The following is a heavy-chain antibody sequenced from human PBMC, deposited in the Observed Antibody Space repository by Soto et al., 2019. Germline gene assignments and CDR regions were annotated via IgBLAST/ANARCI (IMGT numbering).Heavy chain of an antibody. D-gene: IGHD3-10*01. Sequence: PSETLSLTCTVSGGSLNPYYCSWIRLSPGKGLEWIGYISNIGFTRYNPSLKSRVSISVDTSKNQFSLKLTPVTAADTAVYYCTTQGFGGLHGLVDVWGQGTTVTVSS. V-gene: IGHV4-59*08. CDR1: GGSLNPYY. CDR3: TTQGFGGLHGLVDV. J-gene: IGHJ6*02. CDR2: ISNIGFT.